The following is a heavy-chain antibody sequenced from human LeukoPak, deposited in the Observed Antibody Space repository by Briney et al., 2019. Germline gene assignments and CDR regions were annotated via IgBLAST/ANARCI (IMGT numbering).Heavy chain of an antibody. CDR2: IYTGGYT. D-gene: IGHD1-26*01. CDR1: GFSVSSNY. V-gene: IGHV3-66*01. J-gene: IGHJ3*02. Sequence: GGSLRLSCAASGFSVSSNYMSWVRQAPGKGLEWVSVIYTGGYTYYADFVKGRFVISRDDSKNTVYLQMNSLKTEDTAVYYCTNPFGELLGGDAFDIWGQGTMVTVSS. CDR3: TNPFGELLGGDAFDI.